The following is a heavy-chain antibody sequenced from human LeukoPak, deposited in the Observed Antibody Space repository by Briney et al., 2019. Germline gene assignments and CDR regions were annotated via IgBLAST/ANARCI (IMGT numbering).Heavy chain of an antibody. CDR1: GYTFTSYG. Sequence: VASVKVSCKAPGYTFTSYGISWVRQAPGQGLEWMGWISAYNGNTNYAQRLQGRVTMTTDTSTSTAYMELRSLRSDDTAVYYCARDGLRFLEWLPPVDYWGQGTLVTVSS. J-gene: IGHJ4*02. D-gene: IGHD3-3*01. V-gene: IGHV1-18*01. CDR3: ARDGLRFLEWLPPVDY. CDR2: ISAYNGNT.